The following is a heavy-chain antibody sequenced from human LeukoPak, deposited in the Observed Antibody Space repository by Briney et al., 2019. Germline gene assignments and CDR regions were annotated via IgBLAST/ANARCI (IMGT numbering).Heavy chain of an antibody. V-gene: IGHV3-7*01. Sequence: GGSLRLSCAASGFTFSSYWMSWVRQAPGKGLEWVANIKQDGSEKYYVDSVKGRFTISRDNAKNSLYLQMNSLRAEDTAVYYCARGSYGYRANYFDYWGQGTLVTVSS. CDR1: GFTFSSYW. CDR2: IKQDGSEK. D-gene: IGHD5-18*01. CDR3: ARGSYGYRANYFDY. J-gene: IGHJ4*02.